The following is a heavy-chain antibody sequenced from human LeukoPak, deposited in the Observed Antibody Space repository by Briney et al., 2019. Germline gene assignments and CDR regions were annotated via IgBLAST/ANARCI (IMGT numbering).Heavy chain of an antibody. CDR2: IIPIFGTA. CDR3: ARDLEAVAVAGKGY. CDR1: GGTFSSYA. J-gene: IGHJ4*02. V-gene: IGHV1-69*01. D-gene: IGHD6-19*01. Sequence: SAKVSCKDSGGTFSSYAISWVRQAPGLGLEWMGGIIPIFGTANYAQKFQGRVTITADESTSTAYMELSSLRSEDTAVYYCARDLEAVAVAGKGYWGQGTLVTVSS.